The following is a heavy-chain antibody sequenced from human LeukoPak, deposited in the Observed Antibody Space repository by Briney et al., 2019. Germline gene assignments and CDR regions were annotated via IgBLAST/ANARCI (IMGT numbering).Heavy chain of an antibody. Sequence: PGGPLRLSCAASGFTFSSYAMQWVRQAPGKGLEWVAPISYDGNNKYYADSVKGRFTISRDNSKNTLYLQMNSLGAEDTAVYYCVRTWGSGYSAPPGDWGQGSLVTVSS. CDR2: ISYDGNNK. J-gene: IGHJ4*02. CDR3: VRTWGSGYSAPPGD. CDR1: GFTFSSYA. V-gene: IGHV3-30-3*01. D-gene: IGHD6-13*01.